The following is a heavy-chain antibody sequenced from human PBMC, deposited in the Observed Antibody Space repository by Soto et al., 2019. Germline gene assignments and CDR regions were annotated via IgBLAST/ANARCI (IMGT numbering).Heavy chain of an antibody. Sequence: GGSLRLSCAASGFTFSSYEMNWVRQAPGKGLEWVSYIRSSGSTIYYADSVKGRFTISIDNAKNSLYLQMNSLRAEDTAVYYCARDQRPINMVRGGLYYYYYGMDVWGQGTTVTVYS. CDR3: ARDQRPINMVRGGLYYYYYGMDV. V-gene: IGHV3-48*03. CDR1: GFTFSSYE. J-gene: IGHJ6*02. CDR2: IRSSGSTI. D-gene: IGHD3-10*01.